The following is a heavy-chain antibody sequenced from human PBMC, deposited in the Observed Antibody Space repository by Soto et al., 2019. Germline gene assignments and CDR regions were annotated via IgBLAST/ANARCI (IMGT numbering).Heavy chain of an antibody. J-gene: IGHJ3*02. CDR2: INYSGST. V-gene: IGHV4-59*08. Sequence: QVQLRESGPGLVKPSETLSLTCTVSGGSISSSYWSWIRQPPGKTLEYTGYINYSGSTNYNPSLKSRVTISVDTYKTQFSLKLSSVPAADTAGYYCASLNFDILTGYYAFDIWGQGTMVTVSS. D-gene: IGHD3-9*01. CDR1: GGSISSSY. CDR3: ASLNFDILTGYYAFDI.